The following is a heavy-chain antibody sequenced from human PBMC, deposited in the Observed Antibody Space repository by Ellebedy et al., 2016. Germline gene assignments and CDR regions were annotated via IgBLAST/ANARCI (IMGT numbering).Heavy chain of an antibody. J-gene: IGHJ4*02. CDR1: NVSFNLYY. Sequence: SETLSLTXAVYNVSFNLYYWSWIRQPPGKGLEWIGDINHSGKTFYNPSLKSRVTISVDTSKNQFSLKLSSVTAADTAVYYCAGEYYDILTGFSSDYWGQGTLVTVSS. V-gene: IGHV4-34*01. CDR3: AGEYYDILTGFSSDY. D-gene: IGHD3-9*01. CDR2: INHSGKT.